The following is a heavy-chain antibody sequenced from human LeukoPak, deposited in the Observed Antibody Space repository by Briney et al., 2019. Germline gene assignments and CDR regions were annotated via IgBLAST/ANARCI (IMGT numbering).Heavy chain of an antibody. V-gene: IGHV3-21*01. CDR2: ISSSSSYI. CDR1: GFTFSSYS. D-gene: IGHD6-19*01. J-gene: IGHJ3*02. Sequence: GGSLRLSCAASGFTFSSYSMNWVRQAPGKGLEWVSSISSSSSYIYYADSVKGRFTISRDNAKNSLCLQMNSLRAEDTAVYYCASRRRGQWLVLNAFDIWGQGTMVTVSS. CDR3: ASRRRGQWLVLNAFDI.